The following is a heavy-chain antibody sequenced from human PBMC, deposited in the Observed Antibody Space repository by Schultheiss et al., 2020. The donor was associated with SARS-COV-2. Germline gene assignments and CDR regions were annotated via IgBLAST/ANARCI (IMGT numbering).Heavy chain of an antibody. Sequence: SETLSLTCAVSGYSISSGYYWGWIRQPPGKGLEWIGEINHSGSTNYNPSLKSRVTISVDTSKNQFSLKLSSVTAADTAVYYCASSTYGSGSYYNAPDYWGQGTLVTVS. D-gene: IGHD3-10*01. V-gene: IGHV4-38-2*01. CDR3: ASSTYGSGSYYNAPDY. CDR2: INHSGST. CDR1: GYSISSGYY. J-gene: IGHJ4*02.